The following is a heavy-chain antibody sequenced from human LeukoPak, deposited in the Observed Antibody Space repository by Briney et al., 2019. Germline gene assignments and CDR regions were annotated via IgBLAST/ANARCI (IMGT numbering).Heavy chain of an antibody. CDR2: ISSSSSYI. D-gene: IGHD5/OR15-5a*01. J-gene: IGHJ5*02. CDR1: GFTFSSYS. CDR3: ARSVDDNWFDP. V-gene: IGHV3-21*01. Sequence: GGSLRLSCAASGFTFSSYSMNWVRQAPGKGLEWVSSISSSSSYIYYADSVKGRFTISRDNAKDSLYLQMNSLRAEDTAVYYCARSVDDNWFDPWGQGTLVTVSS.